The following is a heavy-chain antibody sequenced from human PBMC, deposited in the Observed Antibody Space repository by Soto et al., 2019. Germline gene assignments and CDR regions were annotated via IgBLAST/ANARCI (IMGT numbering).Heavy chain of an antibody. Sequence: GASVKVSCKASGYIFTSYGISWVRLVPGQGLEWMGWISAYKGDTKYAQILQGRVTMTTDTSTRTAYMELNSLRAEDTAVYYCARDSDVVVNISGYLDYWGQGTLVTVSS. J-gene: IGHJ4*02. CDR2: ISAYKGDT. V-gene: IGHV1-18*01. CDR1: GYIFTSYG. D-gene: IGHD3-22*01. CDR3: ARDSDVVVNISGYLDY.